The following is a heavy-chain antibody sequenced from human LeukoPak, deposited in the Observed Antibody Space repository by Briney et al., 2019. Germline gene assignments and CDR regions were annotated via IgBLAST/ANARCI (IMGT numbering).Heavy chain of an antibody. CDR2: INHSGST. D-gene: IGHD3-16*01. Sequence: PSETLSLTCAVYGGSFSGYYWSWIRQPPGKGLEWIGEINHSGSTNYNPSLKSRVTISVDTSKNQFSLKLSSVTAADTAVYYCARGPRGPWGQGTLVTVS. V-gene: IGHV4-34*01. J-gene: IGHJ5*02. CDR3: ARGPRGP. CDR1: GGSFSGYY.